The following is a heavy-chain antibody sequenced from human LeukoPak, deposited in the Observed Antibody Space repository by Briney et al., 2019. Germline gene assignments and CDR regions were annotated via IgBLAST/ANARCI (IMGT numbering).Heavy chain of an antibody. CDR3: ARRPADPGDY. J-gene: IGHJ4*02. CDR2: IRYVGINK. Sequence: GGCLRLSCAASGFTFSTYGMHWVRQAPGKGLEWVSFIRYVGINKYYADSVKGRFTISRDNSKNTLYLQMNSLRAEDTALYFCARRPADPGDYWGQGTLVTVSS. CDR1: GFTFSTYG. V-gene: IGHV3-30*02. D-gene: IGHD3-10*01.